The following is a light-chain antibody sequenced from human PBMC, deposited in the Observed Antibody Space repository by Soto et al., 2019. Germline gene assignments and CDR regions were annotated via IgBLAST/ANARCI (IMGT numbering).Light chain of an antibody. CDR1: QSVSSSY. J-gene: IGKJ5*01. CDR3: QQYDNSPIT. CDR2: GAS. Sequence: EIVLTQSPGTLSLSPGERATLSCWASQSVSSSYLAWYQQKPGQAPRLLIYGASSRATGIPDRFSGTGSETDFTLTISRLEPEDFAVYYCQQYDNSPITFGQGTRLEIK. V-gene: IGKV3-20*01.